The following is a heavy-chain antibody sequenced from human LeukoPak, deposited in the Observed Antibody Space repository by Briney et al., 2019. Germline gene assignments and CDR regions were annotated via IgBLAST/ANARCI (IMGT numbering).Heavy chain of an antibody. CDR1: GFTLSSYA. CDR2: VGSSSSYI. V-gene: IGHV3-21*06. J-gene: IGHJ5*02. Sequence: GGSLRLSCAASGFTLSSYALNWVRQAPGKGLEWVSPVGSSSSYIYYAESVKGRFTSFRDNAKSSVYLQMNSLRAEDTAVYYCARHDWFDPWGRGTLVTVSS. CDR3: ARHDWFDP.